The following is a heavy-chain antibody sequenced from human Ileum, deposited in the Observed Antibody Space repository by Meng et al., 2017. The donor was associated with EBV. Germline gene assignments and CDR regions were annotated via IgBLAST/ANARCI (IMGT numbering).Heavy chain of an antibody. D-gene: IGHD6-19*01. CDR3: ASFPPPGKQWLVTDY. CDR2: IYHSGST. Sequence: GPWQESGPGPVKPSGTLSLTCAVSGGSISSSNWWSWVRQPPGKGLEWIGEIYHSGSTNYNPSLKSRVTISVDKSKNQFSLKLSSVTAADTAVYYCASFPPPGKQWLVTDYWGQGTLVTVSS. CDR1: GGSISSSNW. V-gene: IGHV4-4*02. J-gene: IGHJ4*02.